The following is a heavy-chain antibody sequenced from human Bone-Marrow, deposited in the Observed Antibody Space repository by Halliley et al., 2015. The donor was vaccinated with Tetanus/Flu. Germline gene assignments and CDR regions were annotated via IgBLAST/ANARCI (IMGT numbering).Heavy chain of an antibody. V-gene: IGHV3-33*01. Sequence: VAIIWHDGSKISYAGSVRGRFTISRDDAEDPLYLQMNSLRAEDTGVYFCARGSGYNWNYLDHWGQGALVTISS. CDR3: ARGSGYNWNYLDH. D-gene: IGHD1-20*01. CDR2: IWHDGSKI. J-gene: IGHJ4*02.